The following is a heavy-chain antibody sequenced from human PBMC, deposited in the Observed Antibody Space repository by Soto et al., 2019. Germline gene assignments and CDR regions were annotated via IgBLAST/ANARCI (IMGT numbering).Heavy chain of an antibody. Sequence: QVQLVESGGGVVQPGRSLRLSCAASGFIFSSYGMHWVRQAPGKGLEWVPVISYEGSHTYYADSVKGRFTITRDNSKNTLYLQMNSLRPEDTAVYYCAKEVHCGGGSCSWSEGFDYWGQGTLLTVSS. D-gene: IGHD2-15*01. CDR2: ISYEGSHT. V-gene: IGHV3-30*18. CDR3: AKEVHCGGGSCSWSEGFDY. J-gene: IGHJ4*02. CDR1: GFIFSSYG.